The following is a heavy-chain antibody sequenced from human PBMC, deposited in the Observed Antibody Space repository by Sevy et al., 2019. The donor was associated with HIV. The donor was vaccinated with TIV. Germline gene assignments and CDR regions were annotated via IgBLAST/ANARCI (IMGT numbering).Heavy chain of an antibody. Sequence: GGSLRLSCAASGVIFSDYAMSWVRQAPGKGLEWVSSISGGDDSTYYADSVKGRFTVSRDNSKNTLYLQMNTLRAEDAALYYCAKFGDYYDSGGYYWYFDFWGRGTLVTVSS. CDR3: AKFGDYYDSGGYYWYFDF. V-gene: IGHV3-23*01. CDR2: ISGGDDST. D-gene: IGHD3-22*01. J-gene: IGHJ2*01. CDR1: GVIFSDYA.